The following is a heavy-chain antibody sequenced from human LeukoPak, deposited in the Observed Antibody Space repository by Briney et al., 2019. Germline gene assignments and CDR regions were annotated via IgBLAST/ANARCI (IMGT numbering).Heavy chain of an antibody. J-gene: IGHJ4*02. CDR3: ARDWGGGYFDF. D-gene: IGHD2-21*01. CDR2: FYPSAGTS. CDR1: GYTFTDYY. Sequence: ASVKVSCKASGYTFTDYYIHWVRQAPGRGPEYVGVFYPSAGTSHSPQRFRGRVTLTSDTSASTVYVEVGSLRSEDTAIDYCARDWGGGYFDFWGQGTQVTVSS. V-gene: IGHV1-46*03.